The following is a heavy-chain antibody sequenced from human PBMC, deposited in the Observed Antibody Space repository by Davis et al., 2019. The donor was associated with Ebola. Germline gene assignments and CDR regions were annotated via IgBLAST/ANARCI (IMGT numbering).Heavy chain of an antibody. CDR2: IYHSGST. J-gene: IGHJ6*02. CDR1: GFTFSSYSM. V-gene: IGHV4-4*02. CDR3: ARVQRFYGMDV. Sequence: GSLRLSCAASGFTFSSYSMNWVRQPPGKGLEWIGEIYHSGSTNYNPSLKSRVTISVDKSKNQFSLKLSSVTAADTAVYYCARVQRFYGMDVWGQGTTVTVSS. D-gene: IGHD6-25*01.